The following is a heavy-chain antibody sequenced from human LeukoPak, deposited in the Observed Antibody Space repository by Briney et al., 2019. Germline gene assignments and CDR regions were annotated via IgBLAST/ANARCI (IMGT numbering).Heavy chain of an antibody. V-gene: IGHV3-30*18. D-gene: IGHD4-23*01. CDR1: GFTFSSYG. CDR3: AKDRGMRSVTPNWFDP. Sequence: PGRSPRLFCAASGFTFSSYGMHWVRQAPGKGLEWVAVISYDGSNKYYADSVKGRFTISRDNSKNTLYLQMNSLRAEDTAVYYCAKDRGMRSVTPNWFDPWGQGTLVTVSS. J-gene: IGHJ5*02. CDR2: ISYDGSNK.